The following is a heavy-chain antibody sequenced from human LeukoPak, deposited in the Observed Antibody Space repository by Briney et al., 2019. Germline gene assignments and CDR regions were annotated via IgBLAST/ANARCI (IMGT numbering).Heavy chain of an antibody. CDR2: IYYSGST. CDR3: ARRYCTNGVCYLFDY. CDR1: GGSISSGDYY. D-gene: IGHD2-8*01. V-gene: IGHV4-30-4*01. Sequence: SQTLSLTCTVSGGSISSGDYYWSWIRQPPGKGLEWIGYIYYSGSTYYNPPLKSRVTISVDTSKNQFSLKLSSVIAADTAVYYCARRYCTNGVCYLFDYWGQGTLVTVSS. J-gene: IGHJ4*02.